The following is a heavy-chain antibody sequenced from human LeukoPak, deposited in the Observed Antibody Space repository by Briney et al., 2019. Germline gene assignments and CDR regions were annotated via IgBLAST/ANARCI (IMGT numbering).Heavy chain of an antibody. CDR3: TRDGIVGARSFDS. Sequence: GGSLRLSCAASGFTFSSYGMHWVRQAPGKGLEWVAVIWYDGSNKYYADSVKGRFTISRDNSKNTLYLEMDSLRPEDTAIYYCTRDGIVGARSFDSWGQGILVTVSS. D-gene: IGHD1-26*01. CDR2: IWYDGSNK. CDR1: GFTFSSYG. V-gene: IGHV3-33*01. J-gene: IGHJ4*02.